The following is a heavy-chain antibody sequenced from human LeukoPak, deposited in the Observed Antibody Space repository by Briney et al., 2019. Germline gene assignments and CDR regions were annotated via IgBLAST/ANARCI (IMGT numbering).Heavy chain of an antibody. CDR3: ARQSGYDQLFDY. Sequence: PSXTLSLTCTVSGGSISSSSYYWGWIRQPPGKGLEWIVSIYYSGSTYYNPSLKSRVTISVDTSKNQFSLKLSSVTAADTAVYYCARQSGYDQLFDYWGQGTLVTVSS. J-gene: IGHJ4*02. V-gene: IGHV4-39*01. D-gene: IGHD5-12*01. CDR2: IYYSGST. CDR1: GGSISSSSYY.